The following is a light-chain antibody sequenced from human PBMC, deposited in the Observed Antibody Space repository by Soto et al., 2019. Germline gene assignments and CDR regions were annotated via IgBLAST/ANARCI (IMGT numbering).Light chain of an antibody. V-gene: IGLV1-44*01. Sequence: QSVLTQPPSASGTPGQRVTISCSGSSSNIGSNTVNRYQQFPGTAPKVVIYSNDHRPSGVPDRFSGSKSGTSASLAISGLQSEDEADYHCAAWDDSLNGRVFGGGTKLTVL. CDR3: AAWDDSLNGRV. J-gene: IGLJ3*02. CDR2: SND. CDR1: SSNIGSNT.